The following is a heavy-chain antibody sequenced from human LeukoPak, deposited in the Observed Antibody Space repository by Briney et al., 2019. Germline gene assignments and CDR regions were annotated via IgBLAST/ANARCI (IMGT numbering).Heavy chain of an antibody. V-gene: IGHV1-69*02. J-gene: IGHJ4*02. D-gene: IGHD3-9*01. CDR2: IIPILGIA. CDR1: GGTFSSYT. Sequence: GASVKVSCKASGGTFSSYTISWVRQAPGQGLEWMGRIIPILGIANYAQKFQGRVTITPDKTTNTAYMELSSRRSEDTAVYYWARNRTDILTHHNLYYFHYWGQGTLVTVSS. CDR3: ARNRTDILTHHNLYYFHY.